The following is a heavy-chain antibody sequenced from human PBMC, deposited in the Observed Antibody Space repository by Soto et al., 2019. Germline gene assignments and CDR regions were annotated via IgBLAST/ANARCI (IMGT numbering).Heavy chain of an antibody. Sequence: ASVKVSCKASGYTFTSYYMHWVRQAPGQGLEWMGWISAYNGNTNYAQKLQGRVTMTTDTSTSTAYMELRSLRSDDTAVYYCARADYYGSGSYHYFDYWGQGTLVTVSS. CDR3: ARADYYGSGSYHYFDY. CDR2: ISAYNGNT. J-gene: IGHJ4*02. D-gene: IGHD3-10*01. CDR1: GYTFTSYY. V-gene: IGHV1-18*04.